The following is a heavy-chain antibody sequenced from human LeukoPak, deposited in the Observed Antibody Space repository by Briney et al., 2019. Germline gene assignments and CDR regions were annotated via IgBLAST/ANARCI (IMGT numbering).Heavy chain of an antibody. Sequence: GGSLRLSCAASGFTFSNAWMSWVRQAPGKGLEWVGRIKSNTDGGTTDYAAPVKGRFTISRDDSKNTLYLQMNSLKTEDTAVYYCTTASAHRDYWGQGTLVTVSS. CDR3: TTASAHRDY. J-gene: IGHJ4*02. V-gene: IGHV3-15*01. CDR1: GFTFSNAW. D-gene: IGHD1-26*01. CDR2: IKSNTDGGTT.